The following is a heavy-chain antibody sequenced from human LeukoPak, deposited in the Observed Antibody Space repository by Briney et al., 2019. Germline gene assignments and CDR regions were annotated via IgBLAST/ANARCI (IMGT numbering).Heavy chain of an antibody. CDR3: AKSGTFGYYYYFDS. J-gene: IGHJ4*02. D-gene: IGHD3-3*01. CDR2: ISSDAINK. CDR1: GFTFRNYG. Sequence: GGSLRLSCAASGFTFRNYGMHWVRQAPDKGLEWLAFISSDAINKYYADSVNGRFTISRDNSKNTLSLQVNSLRAEDTAVYYCAKSGTFGYYYYFDSWGQGTLVTVSS. V-gene: IGHV3-30*18.